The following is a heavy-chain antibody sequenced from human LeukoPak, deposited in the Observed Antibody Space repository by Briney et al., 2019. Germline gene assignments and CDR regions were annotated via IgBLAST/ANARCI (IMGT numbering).Heavy chain of an antibody. J-gene: IGHJ4*02. D-gene: IGHD3-9*01. CDR1: GYRFTSYW. V-gene: IGHV5-51*01. CDR3: ARHDWLTDY. CDR2: VYPADSRA. Sequence: LGESLKISCKGSGYRFTSYWIGWVRQMPGKGLEWMGIVYPADSRAGYSPSFQGQVTISVDKSINTAYLQWSSLKASDTAIYYCARHDWLTDYWGQGTLVTVSS.